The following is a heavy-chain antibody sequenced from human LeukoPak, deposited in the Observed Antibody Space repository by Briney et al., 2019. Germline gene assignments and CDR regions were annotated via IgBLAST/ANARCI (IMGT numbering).Heavy chain of an antibody. V-gene: IGHV1-18*01. CDR3: ARERTQYCSSTSCYTWSYFDY. CDR2: ISAYNGNT. J-gene: IGHJ4*02. D-gene: IGHD2-2*02. Sequence: ASVKVSCKASGYTFTSYGISWVRQAPGQGVEWMGWISAYNGNTNYAQKLQGRVTMTTDTSTSTAYMELRSLRSDDTAVYYCARERTQYCSSTSCYTWSYFDYWGQGTLVTVSS. CDR1: GYTFTSYG.